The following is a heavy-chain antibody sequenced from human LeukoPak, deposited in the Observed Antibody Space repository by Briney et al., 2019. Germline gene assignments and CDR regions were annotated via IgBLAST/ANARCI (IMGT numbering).Heavy chain of an antibody. Sequence: GPSVKVSCKASGYTFTGYYMHWVRQAPGQGLEWMGWINPNSGGTNYAQKFQGRVTMTRDTSISTAYMELSRLRSDDTAVYYCARGGDYDILTGYPFDYWGQGTLVTVSS. CDR2: INPNSGGT. V-gene: IGHV1-2*02. D-gene: IGHD3-9*01. CDR1: GYTFTGYY. J-gene: IGHJ4*02. CDR3: ARGGDYDILTGYPFDY.